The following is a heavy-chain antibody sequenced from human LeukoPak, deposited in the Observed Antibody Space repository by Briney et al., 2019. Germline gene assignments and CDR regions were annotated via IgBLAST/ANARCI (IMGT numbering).Heavy chain of an antibody. D-gene: IGHD6-6*01. V-gene: IGHV3-33*01. J-gene: IGHJ4*02. CDR1: GFTFSSYG. CDR2: IWYDGSNK. Sequence: GGSLRLSCAASGFTFSSYGMHWVRQAPGKGLEWVAVIWYDGSNKYYADSVKGRFTISRDNSKNTLYLQMNSLRAEDTAVYYCAREIAARTFDYWGQGTLVTVSS. CDR3: AREIAARTFDY.